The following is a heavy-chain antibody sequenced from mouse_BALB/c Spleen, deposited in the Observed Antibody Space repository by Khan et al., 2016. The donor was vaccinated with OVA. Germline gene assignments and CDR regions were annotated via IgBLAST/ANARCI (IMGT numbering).Heavy chain of an antibody. CDR2: ISTYSGNT. Sequence: QVQLKQSGPELVRPGVSVKISCKGSGYTFTDYAMHWVKQSHAKSLEWIGLISTYSGNTNYKQKFKGKATMTVDKSSSTAYMELARLTSEDSAIYYCTRPAYDGYYDYWGQGTTLTGSS. CDR3: TRPAYDGYYDY. J-gene: IGHJ2*01. D-gene: IGHD2-3*01. CDR1: GYTFTDYA. V-gene: IGHV1S137*01.